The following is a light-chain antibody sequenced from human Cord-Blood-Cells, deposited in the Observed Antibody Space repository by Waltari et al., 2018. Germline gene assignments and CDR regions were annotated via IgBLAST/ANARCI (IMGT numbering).Light chain of an antibody. CDR2: AAS. Sequence: DIQMTQSPSSLSASLGERVTITCRASQSISSYLNWYQQKPGKAPKLLIYAASSLQSGVPSRFRGSGSGTDFTLTISSLQPEDFATYYCQQRYSTPQYTFGQGTKLEIK. J-gene: IGKJ2*01. CDR1: QSISSY. CDR3: QQRYSTPQYT. V-gene: IGKV1-39*01.